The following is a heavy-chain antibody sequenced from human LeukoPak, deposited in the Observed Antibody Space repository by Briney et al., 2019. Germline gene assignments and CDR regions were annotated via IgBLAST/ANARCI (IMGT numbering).Heavy chain of an antibody. CDR3: ATIAVAGRNFDY. V-gene: IGHV5-51*01. J-gene: IGHJ4*02. CDR2: IYPADSDI. D-gene: IGHD6-19*01. CDR1: GYSITNYW. Sequence: GESLKISCKGSGYSITNYWIAWVRQMPGKGLEWMGIIYPADSDIRYSPSFQGQVTISADKSISTAYLQWSSLKASDTAMYYCATIAVAGRNFDYWGQGTLVTVSS.